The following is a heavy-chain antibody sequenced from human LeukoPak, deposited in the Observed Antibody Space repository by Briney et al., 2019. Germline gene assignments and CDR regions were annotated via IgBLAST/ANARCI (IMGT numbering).Heavy chain of an antibody. J-gene: IGHJ4*02. Sequence: ASVKVSCKASGYIFSNYAISWVRQATGQGLEWMGWMNPNSGNTGYAQKFQGRVTMTRNTSISTAYMELRSLRSDDTAVYYCARDGSRDYDFWSGYYRYWGQGTLVTVSS. CDR3: ARDGSRDYDFWSGYYRY. CDR2: MNPNSGNT. D-gene: IGHD3-3*01. V-gene: IGHV1-8*01. CDR1: GYIFSNYA.